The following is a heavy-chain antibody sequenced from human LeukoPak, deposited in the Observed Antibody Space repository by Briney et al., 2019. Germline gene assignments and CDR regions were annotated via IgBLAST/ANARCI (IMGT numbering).Heavy chain of an antibody. D-gene: IGHD4-17*01. J-gene: IGHJ6*02. CDR1: GFTFSSYW. V-gene: IGHV3-7*01. CDR2: IKQDGSEK. CDR3: ARLGAGPTRGRRTVTTNHYYYYYGMDV. Sequence: GGSLRLSCAASGFTFSSYWMSWVRQAPGKGLEWVANIKQDGSEKYYVDSVKGRFTISRDNAKNSLYLQMNSLRAEDTAVYYCARLGAGPTRGRRTVTTNHYYYYYGMDVWGQGTTVTVSS.